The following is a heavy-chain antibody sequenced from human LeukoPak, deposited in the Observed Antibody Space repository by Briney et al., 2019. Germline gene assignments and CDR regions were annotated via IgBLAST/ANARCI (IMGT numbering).Heavy chain of an antibody. Sequence: ASVKVSCKASGYTFTGYYMHWVRQAPGQGLEWMGWINPNSGGTNYAQKFQGRVTMTRDTSTSTAYMELSRLRSDDTAVYYCATSTGRIYDILTGPYHYWGQGTLVTVSS. CDR1: GYTFTGYY. J-gene: IGHJ4*02. CDR3: ATSTGRIYDILTGPYHY. CDR2: INPNSGGT. D-gene: IGHD3-9*01. V-gene: IGHV1-2*02.